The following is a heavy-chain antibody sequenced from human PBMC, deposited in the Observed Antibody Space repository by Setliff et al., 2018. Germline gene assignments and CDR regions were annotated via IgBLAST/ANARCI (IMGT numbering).Heavy chain of an antibody. CDR3: ARDRGYYDSSGSHPFDP. Sequence: SVKVSCKASGDTFSTYALSWVRQAPGQGLEWMGGIIPLLETAKYAQKFQGRVTITADKSTSTGYMELSSLRSEDTAMYYCARDRGYYDSSGSHPFDPWGQGTLVTVSS. D-gene: IGHD3-22*01. V-gene: IGHV1-69*06. J-gene: IGHJ5*02. CDR2: IIPLLETA. CDR1: GDTFSTYA.